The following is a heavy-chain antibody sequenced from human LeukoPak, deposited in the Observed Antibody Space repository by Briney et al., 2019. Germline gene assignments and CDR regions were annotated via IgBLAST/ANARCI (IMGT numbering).Heavy chain of an antibody. CDR3: ARHKDYGFDY. J-gene: IGHJ4*02. Sequence: GGSLRLSCAASGFTFSGYTMNWVRQAPGKGLEWVSHISFSSSTVSYADSVKGRFTISRDNANNSLYLQTNSLRDEDTAVYYCARHKDYGFDYWGQGTLVTVSS. CDR1: GFTFSGYT. CDR2: ISFSSSTV. V-gene: IGHV3-48*02. D-gene: IGHD4-17*01.